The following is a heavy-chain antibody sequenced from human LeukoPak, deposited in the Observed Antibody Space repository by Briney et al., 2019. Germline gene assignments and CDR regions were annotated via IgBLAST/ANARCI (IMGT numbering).Heavy chain of an antibody. CDR2: ISYDGSNK. CDR3: ARDLASSWYAFDY. Sequence: GGSLRLSCAASGFTFSSYAMHWVRQAPGKGLEWVAVISYDGSNKYYADSVKGRFTISRDNSKNTLYLQMNSLRAEDTAVYYCARDLASSWYAFDYWGQRTLVTVSS. D-gene: IGHD6-13*01. V-gene: IGHV3-30-3*01. J-gene: IGHJ4*02. CDR1: GFTFSSYA.